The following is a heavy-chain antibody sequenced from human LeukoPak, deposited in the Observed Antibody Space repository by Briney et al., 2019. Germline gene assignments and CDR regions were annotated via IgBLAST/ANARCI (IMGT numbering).Heavy chain of an antibody. CDR1: GFTFTNYW. D-gene: IGHD1-26*01. CDR3: ARELQSGIVGATSPDAFDI. Sequence: GGSLRLSCAASGFTFTNYWMTWVRQAPGKGREWVASIKEDGSQKNYGDSVKGRFTISRDNAENSLYLQMNILRVEDTAVYYCARELQSGIVGATSPDAFDIWGQGTMVTVSS. V-gene: IGHV3-7*01. J-gene: IGHJ3*02. CDR2: IKEDGSQK.